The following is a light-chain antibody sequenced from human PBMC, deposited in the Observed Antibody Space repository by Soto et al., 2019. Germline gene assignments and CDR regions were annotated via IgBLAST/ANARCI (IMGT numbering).Light chain of an antibody. Sequence: DIQLTQSPSFLSASVGDRVTITCRASRGVNSSLAWYQQKSGKAPKLLIYVASRLQSGIPSRFSGSGSGTEFTLTINSLQPEDFASYYCQQVNAYPLTFGGGTKVDIK. CDR3: QQVNAYPLT. J-gene: IGKJ4*01. CDR1: RGVNSS. CDR2: VAS. V-gene: IGKV1-9*01.